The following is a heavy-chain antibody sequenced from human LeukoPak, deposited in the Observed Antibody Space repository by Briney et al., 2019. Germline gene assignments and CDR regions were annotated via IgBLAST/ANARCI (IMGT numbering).Heavy chain of an antibody. CDR1: GGTFSSYA. V-gene: IGHV1-69*05. CDR2: IIPIFGTA. CDR3: ARPSDAFDI. J-gene: IGHJ3*02. Sequence: SVKVSCKASGGTFSSYAISWVRQAPGQGLEWMGGIIPIFGTANYAQKLQGRVTMTTDTSTSTAYMELRSLRSDDTAVYYCARPSDAFDIWGQGTMVTVSS.